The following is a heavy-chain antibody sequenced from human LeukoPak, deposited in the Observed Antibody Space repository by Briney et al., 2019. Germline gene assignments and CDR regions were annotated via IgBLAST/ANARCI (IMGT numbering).Heavy chain of an antibody. D-gene: IGHD3-10*01. CDR1: GYTFTGYY. CDR3: AKGQYYYGSVDAFDI. Sequence: ASVKVSCKASGYTFTGYYMHWVRQAPGQGLEWMGWINPNSGGTNYAQKFQGRVTMTRDTSISTAYMELSRLRSDDTAVYYCAKGQYYYGSVDAFDIWGQGTMVTVSS. V-gene: IGHV1-2*02. CDR2: INPNSGGT. J-gene: IGHJ3*02.